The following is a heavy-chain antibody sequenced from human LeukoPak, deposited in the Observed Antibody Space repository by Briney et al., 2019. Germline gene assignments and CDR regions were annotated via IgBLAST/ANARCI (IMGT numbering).Heavy chain of an antibody. CDR1: GFTFSTYS. CDR2: ISSSSSYI. CDR3: ARRGPSVAGPYDY. Sequence: GGSLRLSCAASGFTFSTYSMNWVRQAPGKGLDWVSSISSSSSYIYYADSVKGRFTISRDNAKSSLYLQMNSLRAEDTAVYFCARRGPSVAGPYDYWGQGTLVTVSS. D-gene: IGHD6-19*01. J-gene: IGHJ4*02. V-gene: IGHV3-21*01.